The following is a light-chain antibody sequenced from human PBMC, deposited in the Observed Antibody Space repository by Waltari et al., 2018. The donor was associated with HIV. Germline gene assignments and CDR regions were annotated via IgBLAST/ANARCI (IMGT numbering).Light chain of an antibody. Sequence: QSVLNQSPSASGPPGQRVIISCSGSSSNIGSNTVTWYQQFPGTAPKLLIYSYGQRPSGVPERFAGSKSATSASLAISGLRSEDEADYYCATGDDSLNAWVFGGGTKLTVL. CDR3: ATGDDSLNAWV. J-gene: IGLJ3*02. CDR1: SSNIGSNT. CDR2: SYG. V-gene: IGLV1-44*01.